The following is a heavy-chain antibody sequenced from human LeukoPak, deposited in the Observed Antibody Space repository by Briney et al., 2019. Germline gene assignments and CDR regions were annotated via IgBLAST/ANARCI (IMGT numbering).Heavy chain of an antibody. Sequence: TASAPLSLSCIFSGSSVTAYYWSWLRQPPGKTLEWIGYVYHSGSTDYDPSHKSRVSMSIDTSKNQFSLRLRSVTAADTAIYYCARVPAQYYFDFWGQGALVTVSS. V-gene: IGHV4-59*02. CDR2: VYHSGST. CDR3: ARVPAQYYFDF. D-gene: IGHD2/OR15-2a*01. J-gene: IGHJ4*02. CDR1: GSSVTAYY.